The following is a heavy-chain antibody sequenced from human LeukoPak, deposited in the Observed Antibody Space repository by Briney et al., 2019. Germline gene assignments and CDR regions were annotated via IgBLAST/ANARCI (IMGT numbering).Heavy chain of an antibody. D-gene: IGHD6-13*01. Sequence: PGGSLRLSCAASGFTFRSYAMSWVRQAPGKGLEWVANIKQDGSEKYYVDSVKGRFTISRDNAKNSLYLQMNSLRAEDTAVYYCARELYSSSWYGYFDYWGQGTLVTVSS. CDR3: ARELYSSSWYGYFDY. V-gene: IGHV3-7*01. J-gene: IGHJ4*02. CDR2: IKQDGSEK. CDR1: GFTFRSYA.